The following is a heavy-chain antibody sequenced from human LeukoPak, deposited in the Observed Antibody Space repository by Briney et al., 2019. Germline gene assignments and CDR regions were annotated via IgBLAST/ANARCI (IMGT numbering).Heavy chain of an antibody. Sequence: PGGSLRLPCAASGFTFSSYSMNWVRQAPRKGLEWVSSISSSSSYIYYADSVKGRFTISRDNAKNSLYLQMNSLRAEDTAVYYCARDLPGYYIDYWGQGTLVTVSS. J-gene: IGHJ4*02. CDR3: ARDLPGYYIDY. CDR1: GFTFSSYS. V-gene: IGHV3-21*01. D-gene: IGHD2-2*01. CDR2: ISSSSSYI.